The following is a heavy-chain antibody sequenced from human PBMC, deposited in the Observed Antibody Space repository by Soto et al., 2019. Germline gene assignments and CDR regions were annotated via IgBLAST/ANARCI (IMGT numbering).Heavy chain of an antibody. V-gene: IGHV3-9*01. Sequence: EVHLVESGGGLVQPGRSLRLSCAASGFIFDDYAMHWVRQAPGKGLEWVSSISWNSGNIGYADSVKGRFTISRDNAKNSLYLQMNSVRGYDTALYYCAKGASTTVFAFNDYWGQGTLVTVSS. CDR2: ISWNSGNI. CDR3: AKGASTTVFAFNDY. D-gene: IGHD4-17*01. CDR1: GFIFDDYA. J-gene: IGHJ4*02.